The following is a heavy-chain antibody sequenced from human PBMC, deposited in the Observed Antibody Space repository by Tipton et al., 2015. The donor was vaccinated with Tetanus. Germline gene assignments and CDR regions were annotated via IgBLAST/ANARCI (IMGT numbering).Heavy chain of an antibody. CDR1: GGSISSSSYY. CDR3: ARLFRRYDFWSGYLDAFDI. D-gene: IGHD3-3*01. CDR2: IYYSGST. V-gene: IGHV4-39*01. Sequence: LRLSCTVSGGSISSSSYYWGWIRQPPGNGLEWIGSIYYSGSTYYNPSLKSRVTISVDTSKNQFSLKLSSVTAADTAVYYCARLFRRYDFWSGYLDAFDIWGQGTMVTVSS. J-gene: IGHJ3*02.